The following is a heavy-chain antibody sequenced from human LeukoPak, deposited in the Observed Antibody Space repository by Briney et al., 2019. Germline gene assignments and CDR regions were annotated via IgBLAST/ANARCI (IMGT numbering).Heavy chain of an antibody. Sequence: GGSLRLSCVASGFTFSSYAMHWVRQAPGKGLEWVALISYDGNNKYYAESVKGRFTISRDNSKNTLYLQMNSLRAEDTAVYYCARSGIFGVVIGVNWFDPWGQGTLVTVSS. D-gene: IGHD3-3*01. V-gene: IGHV3-30*04. CDR1: GFTFSSYA. J-gene: IGHJ5*02. CDR3: ARSGIFGVVIGVNWFDP. CDR2: ISYDGNNK.